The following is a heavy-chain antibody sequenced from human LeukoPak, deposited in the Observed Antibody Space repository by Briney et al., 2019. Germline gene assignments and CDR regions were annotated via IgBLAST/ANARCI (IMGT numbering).Heavy chain of an antibody. V-gene: IGHV1-46*01. CDR2: INPSGGST. CDR3: ARVTDVVVPAAIRGYYYYYGMDV. D-gene: IGHD2-2*02. J-gene: IGHJ6*02. Sequence: ASVKVSCKASGYTFTSYYMHWVRQAPGQGLEWMGIINPSGGSTSYAQKFQGRVTMTRDTSTSTAYMELSSLRSEDTAVYYCARVTDVVVPAAIRGYYYYYGMDVWGQGTTVTVSS. CDR1: GYTFTSYY.